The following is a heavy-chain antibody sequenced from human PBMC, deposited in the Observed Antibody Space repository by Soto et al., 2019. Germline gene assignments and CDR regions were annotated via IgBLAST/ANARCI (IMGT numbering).Heavy chain of an antibody. V-gene: IGHV4-59*01. CDR2: IYYSGST. Sequence: QVQLQESGPGLVKPSETLSLTCTVSGGSISSYYWSWIRQPPGKGLEWIGYIYYSGSTNYNPSLKSRVTISVDTSKNQFSLKLSSVTAADTAVYYCARHSIAAAVVGCGRTGYFDLWGRGTLVTVSS. CDR1: GGSISSYY. CDR3: ARHSIAAAVVGCGRTGYFDL. D-gene: IGHD6-13*01. J-gene: IGHJ2*01.